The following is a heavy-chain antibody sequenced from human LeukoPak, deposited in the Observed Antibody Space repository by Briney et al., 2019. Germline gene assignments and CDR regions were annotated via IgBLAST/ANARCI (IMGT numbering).Heavy chain of an antibody. CDR2: INWNGGST. CDR3: ARVYGAPDAFDI. D-gene: IGHD1-26*01. J-gene: IGHJ3*02. Sequence: PGGSLTLSCAASGFTFDDYGMSWVRQAPGKGLEWVSGINWNGGSTGYADSVKGRFTISRDNAKNSLYLQMNSLRAEDTALYYCARVYGAPDAFDIWGQGTMVTVSS. V-gene: IGHV3-20*04. CDR1: GFTFDDYG.